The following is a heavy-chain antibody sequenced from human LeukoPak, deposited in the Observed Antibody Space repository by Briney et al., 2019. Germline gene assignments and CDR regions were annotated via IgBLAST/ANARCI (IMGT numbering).Heavy chain of an antibody. CDR2: INDDGSFR. CDR3: ARVSGPGMNEYYHL. J-gene: IGHJ1*01. Sequence: GGSLRLSCAASGITFSGAWMHWVRQAPGKGLVWVSRINDDGSFRRYANSVKGRFTTSRDNAKNTLFLQMDSLRAEDTAVYYCARVSGPGMNEYYHLWGQGTLVTVSS. CDR1: GITFSGAW. D-gene: IGHD3-10*01. V-gene: IGHV3-74*01.